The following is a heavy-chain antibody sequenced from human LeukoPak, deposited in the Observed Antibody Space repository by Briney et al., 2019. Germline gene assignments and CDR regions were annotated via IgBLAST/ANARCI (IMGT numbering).Heavy chain of an antibody. V-gene: IGHV3-23*01. J-gene: IGHJ4*02. CDR2: ISGSGGST. D-gene: IGHD6-13*01. CDR3: ASTGYSSSWYNTYHFDY. CDR1: GFTVSSNY. Sequence: GGSLRLSCAASGFTVSSNYMSWVRQAPGKGLEWVSAISGSGGSTYYADSVKGRFTISRDNSKNTLYLQMNSLRAEDTAVYYCASTGYSSSWYNTYHFDYWGQGTLVTVSS.